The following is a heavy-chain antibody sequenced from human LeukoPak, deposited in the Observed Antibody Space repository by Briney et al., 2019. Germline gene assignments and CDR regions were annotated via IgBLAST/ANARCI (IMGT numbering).Heavy chain of an antibody. V-gene: IGHV4-61*01. Sequence: PSETLSLTCTVSGGSVSSGSYYWSWIRQPPGKGLEWIGYIYYSGSTNYIPSLKSRVTISVDTSKNQFSLKLSSVTAADTAVYYCAREAPSQTVDPWGQGTLVTVSS. J-gene: IGHJ5*02. CDR1: GGSVSSGSYY. CDR3: AREAPSQTVDP. CDR2: IYYSGST.